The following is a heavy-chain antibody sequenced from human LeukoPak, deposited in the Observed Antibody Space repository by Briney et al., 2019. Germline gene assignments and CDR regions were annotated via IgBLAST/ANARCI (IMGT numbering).Heavy chain of an antibody. CDR2: IKQDGSEK. V-gene: IGHV3-7*01. CDR1: GLTVSSYW. J-gene: IGHJ4*02. Sequence: GGSLRLSCAASGLTVSSYWMSWVRQPGGKGREWVANIKQDGSEKYYVDSVKGRFTISRDNAKNSLYLQMNGLRAEDTAVYYCAKEDGGYDQVYFDYWGQGTLVTVPS. D-gene: IGHD5-12*01. CDR3: AKEDGGYDQVYFDY.